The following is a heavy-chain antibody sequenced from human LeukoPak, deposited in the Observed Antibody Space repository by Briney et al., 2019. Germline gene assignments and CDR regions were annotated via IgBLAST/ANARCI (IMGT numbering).Heavy chain of an antibody. CDR2: INPNSGGT. J-gene: IGHJ5*02. Sequence: GASVKVSCKASGYTLTGYYMHWVRQAPGQGLEWMGWINPNSGGTNYAQKFQGRVTMTRDTSISTAYMELSRLRSDDRAVYYCARVRGALGSGSYYRFDPWGQGTLVTVSS. V-gene: IGHV1-2*02. CDR3: ARVRGALGSGSYYRFDP. D-gene: IGHD3-10*02. CDR1: GYTLTGYY.